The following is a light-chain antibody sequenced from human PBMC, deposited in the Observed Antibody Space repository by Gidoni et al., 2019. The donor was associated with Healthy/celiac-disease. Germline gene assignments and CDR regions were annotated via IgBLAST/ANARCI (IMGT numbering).Light chain of an antibody. J-gene: IGKJ5*01. CDR3: LQDYNYPVT. CDR2: AAS. V-gene: IGKV1-6*01. Sequence: IQMTQSPSSLSASLGVKVTITCQASQGIGNDLGWYQQKPGKAPNLLIHAASTSLSGVPSRFSGSGSGTDFTLTISSLQPEDVATYFCLQDYNYPVTFXQXTRLEIK. CDR1: QGIGND.